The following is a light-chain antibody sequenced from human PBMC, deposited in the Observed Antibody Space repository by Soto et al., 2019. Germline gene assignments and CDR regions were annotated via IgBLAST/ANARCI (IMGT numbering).Light chain of an antibody. CDR3: QSYASSLSGYV. CDR2: GNS. J-gene: IGLJ1*01. V-gene: IGLV1-40*01. CDR1: SSNIGAGYD. Sequence: QSVLTQPPSVSGAPGQRVTISCTGSSSNIGAGYDVHWYQQLPGTPPKLLIYGNSNRPSGVPDRFSGSKSGTSASLAITGLQAEDEADYYCQSYASSLSGYVFGTGTKVTVL.